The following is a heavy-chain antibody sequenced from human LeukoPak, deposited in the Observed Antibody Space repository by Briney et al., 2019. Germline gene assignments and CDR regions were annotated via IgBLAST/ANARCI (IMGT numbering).Heavy chain of an antibody. D-gene: IGHD5-18*01. V-gene: IGHV4-39*07. J-gene: IGHJ2*01. CDR1: GGAIDTTGYY. CDR3: ARLWYSYGYYRYFDL. CDR2: IYYSGST. Sequence: PSETLSLTCAVSGGAIDTTGYYWDWIRQPPGKGLEWIGSIYYSGSTYYNPSLKSRVTISVDTSKNQFSLKLSSVTAADTAVYYCARLWYSYGYYRYFDLWGRGTLVTVSA.